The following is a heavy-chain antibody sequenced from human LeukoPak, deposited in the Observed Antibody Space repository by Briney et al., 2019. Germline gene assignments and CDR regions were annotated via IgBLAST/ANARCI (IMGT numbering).Heavy chain of an antibody. Sequence: PGGSLRLSCAASGFTFSDYYMTWIRQAPGKGLEWVSYISSGGSTIYYADSVKGRFTISRDNAKNSLFLQMNSLRAEDTAVYYCAREFPGIAAAGIGYWGQGTLVTVSS. D-gene: IGHD6-13*01. CDR2: ISSGGSTI. V-gene: IGHV3-11*01. J-gene: IGHJ4*02. CDR3: AREFPGIAAAGIGY. CDR1: GFTFSDYY.